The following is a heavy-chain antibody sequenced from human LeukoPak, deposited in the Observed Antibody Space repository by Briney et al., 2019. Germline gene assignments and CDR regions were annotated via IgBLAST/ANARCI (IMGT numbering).Heavy chain of an antibody. D-gene: IGHD3-9*01. Sequence: PGGSLRLSCTASGFTFGDYAMSWVRQAPGKGLEGVGFIRSKAYGGTTEYAASVKGRFTISRDDSKSIAYLQMNSLKTEDTAVYYCTRVIGGYDILTGYSLYWGQGTLVTVSS. CDR3: TRVIGGYDILTGYSLY. CDR2: IRSKAYGGTT. J-gene: IGHJ4*02. CDR1: GFTFGDYA. V-gene: IGHV3-49*04.